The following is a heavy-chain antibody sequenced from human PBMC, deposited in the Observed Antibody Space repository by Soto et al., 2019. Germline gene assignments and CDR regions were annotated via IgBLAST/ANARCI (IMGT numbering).Heavy chain of an antibody. Sequence: EVQLVESGGALIQPGGSLRISCAASGFTFSSYWMFWVRQAPGTGLMWVSSINSDGTITDYADSVRGRFTISRDNAKNTLYLQLNSLRAEDTAVYYCSREFYGSGIWGQGTLVTVSS. CDR3: SREFYGSGI. CDR2: INSDGTIT. V-gene: IGHV3-74*01. CDR1: GFTFSSYW. J-gene: IGHJ4*02. D-gene: IGHD3-10*01.